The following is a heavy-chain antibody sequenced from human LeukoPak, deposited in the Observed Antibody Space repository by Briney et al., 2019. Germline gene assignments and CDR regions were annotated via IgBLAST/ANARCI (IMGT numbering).Heavy chain of an antibody. J-gene: IGHJ4*02. CDR1: GFTFTSSA. D-gene: IGHD3-10*01. V-gene: IGHV1-58*01. Sequence: SVKVSCKASGFTFTSSAVQWVRQARGQRLEWIGWIVVGSGNTNYAQKFQERVTVTRDMSTSTAYMELSSLRSEDTAVYYCAAIGSGSPFDYWGQGTLVTVSS. CDR2: IVVGSGNT. CDR3: AAIGSGSPFDY.